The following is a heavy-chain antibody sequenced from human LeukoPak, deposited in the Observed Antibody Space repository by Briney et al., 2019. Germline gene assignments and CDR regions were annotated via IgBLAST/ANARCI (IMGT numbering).Heavy chain of an antibody. J-gene: IGHJ4*02. Sequence: GGSLRLSCAASGFTVSSNYMSWVRQAPGKGLEWVSVIYSAGFTYYADSVKGRFTISRDSSKNTLYLQMSSLRAEDTAVYYCARDDYGANERDWGQGTLVTVSS. CDR3: ARDDYGANERD. CDR1: GFTVSSNY. V-gene: IGHV3-66*01. CDR2: IYSAGFT. D-gene: IGHD4-23*01.